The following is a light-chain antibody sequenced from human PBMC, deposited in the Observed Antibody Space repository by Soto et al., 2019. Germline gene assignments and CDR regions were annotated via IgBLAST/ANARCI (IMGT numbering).Light chain of an antibody. CDR3: QQSYSTPLG. CDR1: QSISSY. CDR2: AAS. V-gene: IGKV1-39*01. J-gene: IGKJ1*01. Sequence: IQLTQSPSSLSGSVGDRVTIPCRASQSISSYLNWYQQKPGKAPKLLIYAASSLQSGVPSRFSGSGAGTDFTLTISSLQPEDFATYYCQQSYSTPLGFGQGTKVDIK.